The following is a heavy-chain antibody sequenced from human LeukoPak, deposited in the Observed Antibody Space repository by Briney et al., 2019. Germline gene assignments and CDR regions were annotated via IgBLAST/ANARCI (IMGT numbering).Heavy chain of an antibody. D-gene: IGHD6-19*01. V-gene: IGHV4-34*01. Sequence: PSETLSLTCAVYGGPFSGYYWSWIRQPPGKGLEWIGEINHSGSTNYNPSLKSRVTISVDTSKNQFSLKLSSVTAADTAVYYCARGPAVAGTYWGQGTLVTVSS. CDR3: ARGPAVAGTY. J-gene: IGHJ4*02. CDR1: GGPFSGYY. CDR2: INHSGST.